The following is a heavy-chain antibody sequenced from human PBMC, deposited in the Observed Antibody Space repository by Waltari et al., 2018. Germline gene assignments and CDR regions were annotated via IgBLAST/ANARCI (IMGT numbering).Heavy chain of an antibody. D-gene: IGHD2-2*01. CDR2: IRSKAYGGTA. CDR3: TRSEDCTSSSCHRVDGFDV. J-gene: IGHJ3*01. V-gene: IGHV3-49*04. CDR1: GFNFGDYV. Sequence: EVQLVESGGGFVQTGRSLRLSCTASGFNFGDYVMSWVRQAPGTGPDGVGCIRSKAYGGTAEYAASVKGRFTISRDDSKSMAYLQMNGLKSDDTAVYYCTRSEDCTSSSCHRVDGFDVWGQGTMVTVSS.